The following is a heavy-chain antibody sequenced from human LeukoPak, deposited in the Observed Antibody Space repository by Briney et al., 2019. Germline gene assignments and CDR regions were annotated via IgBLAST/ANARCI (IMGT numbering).Heavy chain of an antibody. J-gene: IGHJ5*02. V-gene: IGHV1-69*04. CDR1: GGTFSSYA. CDR2: IIPILGIA. Sequence: ASVKVSCKASGGTFSSYAISWVRQAPGQGLEWMGRIIPILGIANYAQKFQGRVTITADKSTSTAYMELSSLRSEDTAVYYCARDYRKGDGSGRQYNWFDPWGQGTLVTVSS. D-gene: IGHD3-10*01. CDR3: ARDYRKGDGSGRQYNWFDP.